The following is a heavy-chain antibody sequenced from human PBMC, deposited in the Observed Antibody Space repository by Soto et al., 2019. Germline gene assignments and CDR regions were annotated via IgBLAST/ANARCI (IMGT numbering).Heavy chain of an antibody. V-gene: IGHV1-69*13. D-gene: IGHD2-2*01. J-gene: IGHJ6*02. Sequence: SVKVSCKASGGTFGSYAISWVRQAPGQGLEWMGGIIPIPGTANYAQKFQGRVTIAADESTSTAYMELSSLRSEDTAVYYCARSQGSSTSLEIYYYYYYGMDVWGQGTTVTAP. CDR3: ARSQGSSTSLEIYYYYYYGMDV. CDR2: IIPIPGTA. CDR1: GGTFGSYA.